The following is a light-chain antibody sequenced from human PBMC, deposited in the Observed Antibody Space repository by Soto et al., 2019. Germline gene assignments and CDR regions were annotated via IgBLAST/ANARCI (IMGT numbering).Light chain of an antibody. V-gene: IGKV3-20*01. CDR3: QQYGSSPIT. CDR1: QSVSSSY. J-gene: IGKJ5*01. CDR2: GAS. Sequence: EIVLTQSPGTLSLSPGERATLSCRASQSVSSSYLAWYQQKPGQAPRLLIYGASTGATGIPDRFSGSGSGTDFTLAISRPEPEDFAVYYCQQYGSSPITFGQGTRLEIK.